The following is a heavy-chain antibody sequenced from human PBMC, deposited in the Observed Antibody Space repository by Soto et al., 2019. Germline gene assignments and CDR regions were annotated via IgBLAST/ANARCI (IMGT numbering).Heavy chain of an antibody. J-gene: IGHJ3*01. V-gene: IGHV1-3*01. CDR2: INASNLNT. Sequence: DSVQVSCKTSGYTFTANAMHWVRQAPGQRPEWMGWINASNLNTKYSPKFQGRVTIISDTSASIVHLELSSLSSEDTAVYYLSSLKYEVLGGYSDDAFEVWGQGTKVTVSS. D-gene: IGHD3-3*01. CDR1: GYTFTANA. CDR3: SSLKYEVLGGYSDDAFEV.